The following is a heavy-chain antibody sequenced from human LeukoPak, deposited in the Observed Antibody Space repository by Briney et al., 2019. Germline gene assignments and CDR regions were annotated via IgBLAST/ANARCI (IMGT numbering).Heavy chain of an antibody. D-gene: IGHD3-10*01. CDR3: ARTPEYYYGSGSYSGYFDF. CDR1: GFTFSSYE. J-gene: IGHJ4*02. Sequence: PGGSLRLSCAASGFTFSSYEMSWVRQAPRKGLEWVSYISTSGSTIHYADSVKGRFTISRDNAKNSLYLQMNSLRAEDTAVYYCARTPEYYYGSGSYSGYFDFWGQGTLVTVSS. V-gene: IGHV3-48*03. CDR2: ISTSGSTI.